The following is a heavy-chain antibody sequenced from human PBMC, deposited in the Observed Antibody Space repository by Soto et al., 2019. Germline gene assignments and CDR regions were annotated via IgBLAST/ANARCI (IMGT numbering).Heavy chain of an antibody. J-gene: IGHJ4*02. CDR3: ATAQYCSGGSCYSYFDY. CDR1: GGSISSYY. D-gene: IGHD2-15*01. Sequence: SETLSLTCTVSGGSISSYYWSWIRQPPGKGLEWIGYIYYSGSTNYNPSLKSRVTISVDTSKNQFSLKLSSVTAADTAVYYCATAQYCSGGSCYSYFDYWGQGTLVTVSS. V-gene: IGHV4-59*08. CDR2: IYYSGST.